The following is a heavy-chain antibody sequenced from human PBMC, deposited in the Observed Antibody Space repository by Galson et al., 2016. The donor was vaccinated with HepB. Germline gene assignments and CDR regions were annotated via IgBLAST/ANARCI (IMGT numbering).Heavy chain of an antibody. CDR1: GFTVSSNY. J-gene: IGHJ4*02. D-gene: IGHD6-13*01. CDR3: ARGRWQLD. CDR2: IYSGGFT. V-gene: IGHV3-53*04. Sequence: SLRLSCAASGFTVSSNYMNWVRQAPGKGLQWVSVIYSGGFTYYADSLKGRFTISRHNSKNPLYLQMNSLRAEDTAVYYCARGRWQLDWGQGTLVTVSS.